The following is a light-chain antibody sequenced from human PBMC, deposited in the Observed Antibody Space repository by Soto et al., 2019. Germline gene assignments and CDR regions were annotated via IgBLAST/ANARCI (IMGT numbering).Light chain of an antibody. Sequence: ESVLTQSPGTLSLSPGERATLSCRATQSVTNNYSAWYQQKPGQSPRLLIYGVSSRATDIPDRFSGSGSGTDFTLTISRLEPEGFVVYYCQQYSSLPHTFGQGTKLEVK. J-gene: IGKJ2*01. CDR1: QSVTNNY. CDR3: QQYSSLPHT. V-gene: IGKV3-20*01. CDR2: GVS.